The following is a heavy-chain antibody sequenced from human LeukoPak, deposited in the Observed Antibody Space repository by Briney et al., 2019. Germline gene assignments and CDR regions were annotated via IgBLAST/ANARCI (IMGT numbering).Heavy chain of an antibody. V-gene: IGHV3-23*01. J-gene: IGHJ5*02. D-gene: IGHD6-19*01. Sequence: GGSLRLSCAASGFTFSSYAMSWVRQAPGKGLEWVSAISGSGGSTYYADSVKGRFTISRDNSKNTLYLQMNSLRAEDTAVYYCAKGAPGYSSVTHGPNWFDPWGQGTLVTVSS. CDR1: GFTFSSYA. CDR3: AKGAPGYSSVTHGPNWFDP. CDR2: ISGSGGST.